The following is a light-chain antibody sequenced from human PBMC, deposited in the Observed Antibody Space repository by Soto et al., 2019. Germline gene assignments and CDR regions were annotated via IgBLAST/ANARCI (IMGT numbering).Light chain of an antibody. J-gene: IGKJ1*01. Sequence: DILMTQSPATLSVSPGERATLSCRASQSVSSNLAWYQQKPGQAPRLLIYGASSRVTGIPARFSGRGSGTAFALTISVLQSEDFAVYYCQQYNNWPRTFGQGTKVEFK. CDR1: QSVSSN. CDR3: QQYNNWPRT. V-gene: IGKV3-15*01. CDR2: GAS.